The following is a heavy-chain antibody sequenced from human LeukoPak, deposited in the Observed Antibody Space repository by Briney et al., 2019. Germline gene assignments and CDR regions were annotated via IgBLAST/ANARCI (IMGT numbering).Heavy chain of an antibody. Sequence: GGSLRLSCAASGFTFSSNAMSWVRQAPGKGLEWVSGISDSGGSTNYADSVKGRFTISRDNSKNTLYLQMNSLRAEDTAVYYCAKDRQGNIGYYYFDYWGQGTLVTVSS. V-gene: IGHV3-23*01. D-gene: IGHD3-22*01. CDR1: GFTFSSNA. CDR3: AKDRQGNIGYYYFDY. CDR2: ISDSGGST. J-gene: IGHJ4*02.